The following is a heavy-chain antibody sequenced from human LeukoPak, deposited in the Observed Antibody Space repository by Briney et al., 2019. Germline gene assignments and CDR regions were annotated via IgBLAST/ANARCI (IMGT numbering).Heavy chain of an antibody. Sequence: ASVKVSCKAFGYTFTSYDIHWVRQATGQGLEWMGWISAYNGNTNYAQKLQGRVTMTTDTSTSTAYMELRSLRSDDTAVYYCARDGGFLEWLPNTSDDAFDIWGQGTMVTVSS. J-gene: IGHJ3*02. V-gene: IGHV1-18*01. D-gene: IGHD3-3*01. CDR1: GYTFTSYD. CDR3: ARDGGFLEWLPNTSDDAFDI. CDR2: ISAYNGNT.